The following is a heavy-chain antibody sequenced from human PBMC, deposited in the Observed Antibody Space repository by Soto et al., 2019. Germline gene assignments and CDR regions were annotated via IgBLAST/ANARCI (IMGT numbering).Heavy chain of an antibody. CDR3: ARGLTEMATLGSYGGMDV. J-gene: IGHJ6*02. CDR1: GYTFTNFG. D-gene: IGHD5-12*01. V-gene: IGHV1-18*01. CDR2: INAYIGNA. Sequence: ASVKVSCKASGYTFTNFGISWVRQAPGQGLEWMGWINAYIGNANYAQMFQGRVTMTTDKSTSTAYMELRSLRSDDTAVYYCARGLTEMATLGSYGGMDVWGQGNTATSP.